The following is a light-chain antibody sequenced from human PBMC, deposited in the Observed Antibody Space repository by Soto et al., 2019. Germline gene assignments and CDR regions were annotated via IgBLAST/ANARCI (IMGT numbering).Light chain of an antibody. J-gene: IGKJ1*01. CDR3: QQYNNWPPKWT. CDR1: QSISNW. Sequence: DIQMTQSPSTLSASVGDRVTITCRASQSISNWLAWYQQKPGTAPKVLIYHASNLQSGVPSRFSGSGSGTEFTLTISSLQSEDFAVYYCQQYNNWPPKWTFGQGTKVDIK. V-gene: IGKV1-5*01. CDR2: HAS.